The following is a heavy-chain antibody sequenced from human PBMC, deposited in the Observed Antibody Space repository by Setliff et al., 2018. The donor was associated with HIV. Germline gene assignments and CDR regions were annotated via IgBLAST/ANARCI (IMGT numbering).Heavy chain of an antibody. CDR1: GFTFSSYN. J-gene: IGHJ4*02. Sequence: GSLRLSCVASGFTFSSYNMNWVRQAPGKGLEWVSSISSSSSYIYYADSLKGRFTISRDNSKSTLYLQMNSLRADDTAVYYCANDFWSGPSCGWGQGTLVTVSS. CDR3: ANDFWSGPSCG. D-gene: IGHD3-3*01. CDR2: ISSSSSYI. V-gene: IGHV3-21*04.